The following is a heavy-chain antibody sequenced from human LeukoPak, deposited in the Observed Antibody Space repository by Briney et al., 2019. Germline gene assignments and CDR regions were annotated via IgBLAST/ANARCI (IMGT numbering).Heavy chain of an antibody. V-gene: IGHV1-2*02. CDR3: ARRYRSSTSCYNFDY. CDR2: INVNRGGT. D-gene: IGHD2-2*01. Sequence: ASVKVSCKASGYTFTDYYMHWVRQAPGQGLEWMGWINVNRGGTNYAQRFQGRVTMTRDTSITTAYMELSRLKSDDTAVYYCARRYRSSTSCYNFDYWGQGTLVTVSS. CDR1: GYTFTDYY. J-gene: IGHJ4*02.